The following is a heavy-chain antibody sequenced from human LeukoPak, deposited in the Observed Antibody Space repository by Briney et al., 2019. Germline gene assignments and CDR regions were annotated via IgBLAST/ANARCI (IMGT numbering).Heavy chain of an antibody. CDR1: GFTFSSYW. CDR3: VRDRGTYRPIDY. CDR2: IKQDGSEK. D-gene: IGHD1-26*01. J-gene: IGHJ4*02. V-gene: IGHV3-7*03. Sequence: GGSLRLSCAASGFTFSSYWMSWVRQAPGKGLEWVANIKQDGSEKYYADSVKGRFTISRDNAQNSLYLQMNSLRAEDTAIYYCVRDRGTYRPIDYWGQGTLVTVSS.